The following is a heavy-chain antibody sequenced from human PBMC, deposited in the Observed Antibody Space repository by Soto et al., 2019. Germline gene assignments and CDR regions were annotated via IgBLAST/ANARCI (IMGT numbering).Heavy chain of an antibody. Sequence: SETLCLTWAVFGGSCGAYGGSWVRQSPGKGLEWIGDINHSGSTNYNPSLKSRVTISIDTSKNQFSLMLSSVTAADTAVYYCARRPYIVGATFDYWGQGTLVTVSS. J-gene: IGHJ4*02. CDR3: ARRPYIVGATFDY. CDR1: GGSCGAYG. D-gene: IGHD1-26*01. CDR2: INHSGST. V-gene: IGHV4-34*01.